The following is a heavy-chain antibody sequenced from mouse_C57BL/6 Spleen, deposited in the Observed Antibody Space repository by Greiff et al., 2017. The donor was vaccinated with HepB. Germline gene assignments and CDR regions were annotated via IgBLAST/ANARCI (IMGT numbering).Heavy chain of an antibody. D-gene: IGHD1-1*01. Sequence: QVQLKQPGAELVKPGASVKLSCKASGYTFTSYWMQWVKQRPGQGLEWIGEIDPSDSYTNYNQKFKGKATLTVDTSSSTAYMQLSSLTSEDSAVYYCARPTVVPYGYFDVWGTGTTVTVSS. CDR2: IDPSDSYT. J-gene: IGHJ1*03. V-gene: IGHV1-50*01. CDR1: GYTFTSYW. CDR3: ARPTVVPYGYFDV.